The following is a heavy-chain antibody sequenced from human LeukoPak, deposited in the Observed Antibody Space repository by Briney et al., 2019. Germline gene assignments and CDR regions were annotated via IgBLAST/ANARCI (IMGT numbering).Heavy chain of an antibody. J-gene: IGHJ3*02. CDR2: IYYSGST. V-gene: IGHV4-59*12. CDR1: GGSISSYY. CDR3: ARGTSSWYFGTDAFDI. D-gene: IGHD6-13*01. Sequence: SETLSLTCTVSGGSISSYYWSWIRQPPGKGLEWIGYIYYSGSTNYNPSLKSRVTISVDTSKNQFSLKLSSVTAADTAVYYCARGTSSWYFGTDAFDIWGQGTMVTVSS.